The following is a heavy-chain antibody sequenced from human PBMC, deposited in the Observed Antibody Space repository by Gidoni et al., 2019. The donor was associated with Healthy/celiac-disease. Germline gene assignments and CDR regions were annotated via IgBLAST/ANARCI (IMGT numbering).Heavy chain of an antibody. J-gene: IGHJ5*02. Sequence: EVQLVQSGAEVKKPVESLRICCTGSGYSFTSYWISWVRQMPGKGVEWMGRIDPSASYTNYSPSFQGHVTISADKSISTAYLQWSSLKASDTAMYYCARGNMVDWFDPWGQGTLVTVSS. CDR3: ARGNMVDWFDP. D-gene: IGHD3-10*01. CDR2: IDPSASYT. V-gene: IGHV5-10-1*03. CDR1: GYSFTSYW.